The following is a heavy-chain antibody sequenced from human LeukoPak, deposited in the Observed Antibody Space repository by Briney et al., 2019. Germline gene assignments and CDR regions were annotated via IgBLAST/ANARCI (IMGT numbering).Heavy chain of an antibody. J-gene: IGHJ5*02. Sequence: GASVKVSCKASGGTFSSYAISWVRQAPGQGLEWMGWISAYNGNTNYAQKLQGRVTMTTDTSTSTAYMELRSLRSDDTAVYYCARDKRGIQNWFDPWGQGTLVTVSS. V-gene: IGHV1-18*01. CDR1: GGTFSSYA. D-gene: IGHD7-27*01. CDR3: ARDKRGIQNWFDP. CDR2: ISAYNGNT.